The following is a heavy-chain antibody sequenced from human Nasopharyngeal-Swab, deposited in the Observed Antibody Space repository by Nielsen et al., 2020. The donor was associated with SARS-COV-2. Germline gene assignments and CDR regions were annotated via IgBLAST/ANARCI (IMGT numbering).Heavy chain of an antibody. CDR2: ISAYNGNT. D-gene: IGHD4-17*01. Sequence: ASVKVSCKASGYTFTSYGISWVRQAPGQGLEWMGWISAYNGNTNCAQKLQGRVTMTTDTSTSTAYMELRSLRSDDTAVYYCARDLVDGDYAHYYYYGMDVWGQGTTVTVSS. CDR3: ARDLVDGDYAHYYYYGMDV. J-gene: IGHJ6*02. CDR1: GYTFTSYG. V-gene: IGHV1-18*01.